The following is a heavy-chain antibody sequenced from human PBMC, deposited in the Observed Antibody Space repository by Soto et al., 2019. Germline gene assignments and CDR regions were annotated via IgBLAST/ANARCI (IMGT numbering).Heavy chain of an antibody. CDR2: INPNSGGT. CDR1: GYTFSGSY. Sequence: GASVKVSCKASGYTFSGSYMHWARQAPGQGLEWMGWINPNSGGTNYAQRFQGWVTMTRDTSISTAYMELRRLRSDDTAVYYYGRASAGAPNYFVCWGQGPLV. V-gene: IGHV1-2*04. J-gene: IGHJ4*02. D-gene: IGHD1-26*01. CDR3: GRASAGAPNYFVC.